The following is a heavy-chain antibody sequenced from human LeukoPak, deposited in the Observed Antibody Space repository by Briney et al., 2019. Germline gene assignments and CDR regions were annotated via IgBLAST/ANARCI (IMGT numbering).Heavy chain of an antibody. CDR1: GFTFSSYE. J-gene: IGHJ3*02. V-gene: IGHV3-48*03. Sequence: PGRSLRLSCAASGFTFSSYEMNWVRQAPGKGLEWVSYISSSGSTIYYADSVKGRFTISRDNAKNSLYLQMNSLRAEDTAVYYCARAGAKYGSGAFDIWGQGTMVTVSS. CDR2: ISSSGSTI. D-gene: IGHD4/OR15-4a*01. CDR3: ARAGAKYGSGAFDI.